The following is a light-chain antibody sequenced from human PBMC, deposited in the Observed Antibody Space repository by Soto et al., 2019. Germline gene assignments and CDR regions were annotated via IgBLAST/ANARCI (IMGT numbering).Light chain of an antibody. CDR2: DVT. CDR1: SSDVGGYNY. Sequence: QSVLTQPRSVSRSPGQSVTISCTGSSSDVGGYNYVSWYQQQPGKAPKLLIYDVTIRTSGVSARFSGSKSGNTASLTISGLQAEDDADYFCCSYEGTYTSFVFGTGTKVTVL. CDR3: CSYEGTYTSFV. J-gene: IGLJ1*01. V-gene: IGLV2-11*01.